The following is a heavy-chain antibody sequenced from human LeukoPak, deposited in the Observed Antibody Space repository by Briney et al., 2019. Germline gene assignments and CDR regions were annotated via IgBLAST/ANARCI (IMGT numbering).Heavy chain of an antibody. V-gene: IGHV1-69*04. CDR2: IIPILGIA. J-gene: IGHJ4*02. CDR1: RFTFSSYA. Sequence: GGSLRLSCAASRFTFSSYAISWVRQAPGQGLEWMGRIIPILGIANYAQKFQGRVTITADKSTSTAYMELSSLRSEDTAVYYCASEFCSGGSCYYSFFDYWGQGTLVTVSS. D-gene: IGHD2-15*01. CDR3: ASEFCSGGSCYYSFFDY.